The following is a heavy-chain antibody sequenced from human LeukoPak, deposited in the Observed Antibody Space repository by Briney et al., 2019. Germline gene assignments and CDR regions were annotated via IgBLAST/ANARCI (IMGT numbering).Heavy chain of an antibody. CDR2: IYYSGST. D-gene: IGHD4-17*01. CDR3: ARHLPGATVTTGFDY. CDR1: GGSISSYY. J-gene: IGHJ4*02. Sequence: PSETLPLTCTVSGGSISSYYWSWIRQPPGKGLEWIGYIYYSGSTNYNPSLKSRVTISVDTSKNQFSLKLSSVTAADTAVYYCARHLPGATVTTGFDYWGQGTLVTVSS. V-gene: IGHV4-59*08.